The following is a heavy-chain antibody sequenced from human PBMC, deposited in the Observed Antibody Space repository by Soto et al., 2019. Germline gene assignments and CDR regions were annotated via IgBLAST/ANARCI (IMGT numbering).Heavy chain of an antibody. Sequence: EVQLLESEGGLVQPGGSLRLSCAASGFTFSAYALSWVRQAPGKGLEWVSSVSAGGTSTYYADSGKGRFTISRDKAKNSVFLQMNSLRVEDTAVYYCAKSRGYTLGGDAFDVWGRGTMVIVSS. J-gene: IGHJ3*01. D-gene: IGHD6-13*01. CDR2: VSAGGTST. V-gene: IGHV3-23*01. CDR1: GFTFSAYA. CDR3: AKSRGYTLGGDAFDV.